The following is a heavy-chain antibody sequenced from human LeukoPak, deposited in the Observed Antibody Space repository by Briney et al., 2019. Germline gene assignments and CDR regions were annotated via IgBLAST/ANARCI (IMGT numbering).Heavy chain of an antibody. CDR1: GGSISSSNG. D-gene: IGHD4-17*01. Sequence: PSGTLSLTCAISGGSISSSNGWTWVRQPPGKGPEWVGEIYLRGNTNYNPSLESRATISVDESKTQLSLRLESVTAADTAVYYCARGTITTVTDSWGPGTLVTVSS. J-gene: IGHJ4*02. V-gene: IGHV4-4*02. CDR2: IYLRGNT. CDR3: ARGTITTVTDS.